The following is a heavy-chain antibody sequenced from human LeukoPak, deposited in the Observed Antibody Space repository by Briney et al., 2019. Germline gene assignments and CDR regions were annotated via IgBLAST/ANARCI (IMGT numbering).Heavy chain of an antibody. V-gene: IGHV3-7*01. Sequence: PGGSLRLSCAASGFTFNYYWLTWVRQPPGKGLEGVANIQQDGSEKYYVDSVKGRFIISRDNAKNSLYLQMNSLRAEDTAVYYCARVRKLRTRGVMDPLDYWGQGTLVTVSS. CDR2: IQQDGSEK. J-gene: IGHJ4*02. D-gene: IGHD3-10*01. CDR3: ARVRKLRTRGVMDPLDY. CDR1: GFTFNYYW.